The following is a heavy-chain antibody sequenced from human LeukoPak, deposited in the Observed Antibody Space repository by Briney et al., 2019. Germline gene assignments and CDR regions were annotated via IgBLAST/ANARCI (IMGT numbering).Heavy chain of an antibody. CDR2: IYHSGST. CDR1: GYSISSGYY. D-gene: IGHD1-26*01. V-gene: IGHV4-38-2*02. CDR3: ARDSSGLGATTTGSFDAFDI. J-gene: IGHJ3*02. Sequence: SETLSLTCTVSGYSISSGYYWGWIRQPPGKGLEWIGSIYHSGSTYYNPSLKSRVTISVDTSKNQFSLKLSSVTAADTAVYYCARDSSGLGATTTGSFDAFDIWGQGAMVTVSS.